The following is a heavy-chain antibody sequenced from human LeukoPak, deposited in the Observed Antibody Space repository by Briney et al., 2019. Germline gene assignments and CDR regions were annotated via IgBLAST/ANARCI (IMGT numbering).Heavy chain of an antibody. CDR1: GASISSCSYY. J-gene: IGHJ4*02. V-gene: IGHV4-39*01. CDR3: TSPYFDY. Sequence: SETLSLTCTVSGASISSCSYYWGWIRQPPGKGLEWIGSIYYSGSTYYNPSLKSRVTISMDPSKNQYSLKLRSVAAADTAVYYCTSPYFDYWGQGTLVTVSS. CDR2: IYYSGST.